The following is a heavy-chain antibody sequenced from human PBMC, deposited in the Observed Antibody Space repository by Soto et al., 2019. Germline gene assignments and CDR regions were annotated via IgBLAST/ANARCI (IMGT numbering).Heavy chain of an antibody. CDR2: IYYSGST. CDR3: ARHLTYYDFWSGYLLDAFDI. Sequence: QVQLQESGPGLVKPSETLSLTCTVSGGSISSYYWSWIRQPPGKGLEWIGYIYYSGSTNYNPSLKGRVTISVATSKNQFSLKLSSVTAADTAVYYCARHLTYYDFWSGYLLDAFDIWGQGTMVTVSS. J-gene: IGHJ3*02. D-gene: IGHD3-3*01. V-gene: IGHV4-59*08. CDR1: GGSISSYY.